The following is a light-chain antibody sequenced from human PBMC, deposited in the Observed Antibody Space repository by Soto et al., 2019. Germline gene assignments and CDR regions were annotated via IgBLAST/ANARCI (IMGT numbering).Light chain of an antibody. Sequence: QSALTQPASVSGSPGQSITISCTGTSSDVGGYNYVSWYQQHPGKPPKLMIYDVTNRPSGVSNRFSGSKSGNTASLTISGLQAEDEADYYCSSFTSSGTRDVVFGGGTKLTVL. CDR2: DVT. CDR1: SSDVGGYNY. CDR3: SSFTSSGTRDVV. J-gene: IGLJ2*01. V-gene: IGLV2-14*01.